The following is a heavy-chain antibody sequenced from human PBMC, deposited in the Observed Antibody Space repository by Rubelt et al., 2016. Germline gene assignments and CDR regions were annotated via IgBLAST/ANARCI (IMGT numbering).Heavy chain of an antibody. D-gene: IGHD2-2*01. CDR2: INPSGGST. CDR3: ASRYCSSTSCYPYYGMDG. J-gene: IGHJ6*02. V-gene: IGHV1-46*01. Sequence: GLEWMGIINPSGGSTSYAQKFQGRVTMTRDTSTSTVYLELSSLRSEDTAVYYCASRYCSSTSCYPYYGMDGWGQGTTVTVSS.